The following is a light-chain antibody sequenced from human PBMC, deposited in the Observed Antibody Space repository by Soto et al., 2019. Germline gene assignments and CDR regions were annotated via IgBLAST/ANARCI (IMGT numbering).Light chain of an antibody. J-gene: IGLJ3*02. CDR1: DSNIGAGYD. Sequence: QSVLTQPPSASGAPGQTVTISCSGRDSNIGAGYDLHWYQQLPGTAPKLLIHSNYLRASGVPDRFSASKSVTSASLAIIGLQADDEADYYCQSYDTSLGDWVFGGGTKVTVL. CDR3: QSYDTSLGDWV. CDR2: SNY. V-gene: IGLV1-40*01.